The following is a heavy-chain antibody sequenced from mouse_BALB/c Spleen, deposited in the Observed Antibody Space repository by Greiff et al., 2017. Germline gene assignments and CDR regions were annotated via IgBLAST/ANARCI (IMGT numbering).Heavy chain of an antibody. CDR1: GFSLTSYG. D-gene: IGHD2-3*01. J-gene: IGHJ1*01. CDR2: IWAGGST. CDR3: ARDDGYWYFDV. Sequence: VMLVESGPGLVAPSQSLSITCTVSGFSLTSYGVHWVRQPPGQGLEWLGVIWAGGSTNYNSALMSRLSISKDNSKCQVFLKMNSLQTDDTAMYYCARDDGYWYFDVWGEGTTVTVSS. V-gene: IGHV2-9*02.